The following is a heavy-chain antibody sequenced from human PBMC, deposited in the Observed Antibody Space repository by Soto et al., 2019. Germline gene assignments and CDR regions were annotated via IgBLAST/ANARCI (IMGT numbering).Heavy chain of an antibody. D-gene: IGHD3-16*01. Sequence: SGGSLRLSCAASGFVFSDFQFNWVRQAPGGGLEWLSSITGTSAFTEYAESIEGRFTISRDNPNKLLFLHMDNLRPEDTAVYYCPRDNLAFQAAFALWGQGTLVTVS. J-gene: IGHJ4*02. CDR1: GFVFSDFQ. CDR3: PRDNLAFQAAFAL. V-gene: IGHV3-21*01. CDR2: ITGTSAFT.